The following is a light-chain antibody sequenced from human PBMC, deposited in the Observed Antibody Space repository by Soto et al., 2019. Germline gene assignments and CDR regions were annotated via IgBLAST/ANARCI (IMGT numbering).Light chain of an antibody. CDR3: QQSDSTPLT. CDR2: GAS. J-gene: IGKJ4*01. Sequence: DIQLTQSPSSLYASVGDRVTITCRASQGIRTFLNWYQHKPEEAPKYLIYGASVLQSGVPSRFSGSGSGTDFTLTITSLQPEDFATYYCQQSDSTPLTFGGGTKVENK. V-gene: IGKV1-39*01. CDR1: QGIRTF.